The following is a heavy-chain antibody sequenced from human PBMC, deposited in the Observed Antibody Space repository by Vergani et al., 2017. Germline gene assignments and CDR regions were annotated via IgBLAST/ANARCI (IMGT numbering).Heavy chain of an antibody. CDR2: IIPILGIA. D-gene: IGHD6-19*01. CDR3: ARELEGIAGAGDDY. Sequence: QVQLVQSGAEVKKPGSSVKVSCKASGGTFSSYTISWVRQAPGQGLEWMGRIIPILGIANYAQKFQGRVTITADKSTSTAYMELSGLRAEDTAVYYCARELEGIAGAGDDYWGQGTLVTVSS. V-gene: IGHV1-69*08. J-gene: IGHJ4*02. CDR1: GGTFSSYT.